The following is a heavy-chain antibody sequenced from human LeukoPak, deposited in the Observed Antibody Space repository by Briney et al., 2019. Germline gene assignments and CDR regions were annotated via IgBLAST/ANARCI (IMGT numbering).Heavy chain of an antibody. CDR3: AKAYESSGSLPFDY. D-gene: IGHD3-22*01. V-gene: IGHV3-23*01. J-gene: IGHJ4*02. Sequence: PGGSLRLSCAVSGFTFSSHAMSWVRQAPGKGLEWVSSLSGSGAYTHNADSVKGRFTISRDISKNTLYLQMNSLRAEDTAVYFCAKAYESSGSLPFDYWGQGTLVSVSS. CDR1: GFTFSSHA. CDR2: LSGSGAYT.